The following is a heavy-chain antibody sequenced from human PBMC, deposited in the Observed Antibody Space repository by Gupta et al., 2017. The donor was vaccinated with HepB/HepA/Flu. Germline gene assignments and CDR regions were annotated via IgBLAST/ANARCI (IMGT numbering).Heavy chain of an antibody. V-gene: IGHV4-39*01. CDR2: MYSNGGT. J-gene: IGHJ5*02. CDR1: GGSLDKYFYY. D-gene: IGHD3-10*01. CDR3: ARGKWKEDLLDP. Sequence: QLRLQESGQGLVQLSETVSLTCTVSGGSLDKYFYYWAWIRQPPGKGLEWIGDMYSNGGTFYSPSLRSRITMSVETSNNQLSLKLSSVTAADTAVDYCARGKWKEDLLDPWGQGTLVSVSS.